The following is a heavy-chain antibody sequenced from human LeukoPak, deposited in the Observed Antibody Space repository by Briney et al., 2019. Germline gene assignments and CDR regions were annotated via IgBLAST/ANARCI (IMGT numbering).Heavy chain of an antibody. Sequence: PSQTLSLTCTVSGGSISSYYWSWIRQPPGKGLEWIGYIYYSGSTNYNPSLKSRVTISVDTSKNQFSLKLSSVTAADTAVYYCARVADDFWSGYRTYWYFDLWGRGTLVTVSS. D-gene: IGHD3-3*01. V-gene: IGHV4-59*01. CDR3: ARVADDFWSGYRTYWYFDL. CDR2: IYYSGST. J-gene: IGHJ2*01. CDR1: GGSISSYY.